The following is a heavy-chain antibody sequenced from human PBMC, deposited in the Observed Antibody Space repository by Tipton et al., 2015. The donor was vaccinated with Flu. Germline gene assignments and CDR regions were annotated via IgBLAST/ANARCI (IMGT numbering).Heavy chain of an antibody. J-gene: IGHJ3*02. CDR3: ARGYCSGGNCYNAFDI. D-gene: IGHD2-15*01. V-gene: IGHV4-61*05. CDR2: IYSSGST. CDR1: GGSISSSSYY. Sequence: TLSLTCTVSGGSISSSSYYWGWIRQPPGKGLEWIVYIYSSGSTNYNPSLKSRVTTSVDTSKNQFPLKLSSVTAADTAVYYCARGYCSGGNCYNAFDIWGQGTRATVSS.